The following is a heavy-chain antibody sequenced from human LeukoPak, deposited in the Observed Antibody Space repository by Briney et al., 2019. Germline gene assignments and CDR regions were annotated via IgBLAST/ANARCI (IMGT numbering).Heavy chain of an antibody. CDR1: GFSVSDNS. J-gene: IGHJ3*01. CDR2: IHSGTT. D-gene: IGHD3-9*01. Sequence: PGGSLRLSCTVSGFSVSDNSMSWVRQAPGKGLEWVSFIHSGTTHYSDSVKGRFTISRDNPKNTVSLQMNSLSTEDTAVYYCAIEISRLVIHAFDLWGQGTMVTVSS. V-gene: IGHV3-66*03. CDR3: AIEISRLVIHAFDL.